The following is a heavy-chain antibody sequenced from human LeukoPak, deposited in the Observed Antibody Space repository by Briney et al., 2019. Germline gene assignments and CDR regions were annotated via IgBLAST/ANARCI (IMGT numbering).Heavy chain of an antibody. J-gene: IGHJ4*02. CDR1: GYTFTGYY. D-gene: IGHD3-10*01. CDR2: INPNSGGT. Sequence: ASVKVSCKASGYTFTGYYMHWVRQAPGQGLEWMGWINPNSGGTNYAQKFQGRVTMTRDTSISTAYMELSRLRSDDTAVYYCARWSYYYGSGNTWGQGTLVTVSS. CDR3: ARWSYYYGSGNT. V-gene: IGHV1-2*02.